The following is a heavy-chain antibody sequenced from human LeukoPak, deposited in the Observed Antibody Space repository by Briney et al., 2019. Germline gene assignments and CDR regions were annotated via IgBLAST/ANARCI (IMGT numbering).Heavy chain of an antibody. Sequence: GGSLRLSCAASGFTFSSYSMTWVRQAPGKGLEWVSYISSSGSTIYYADSVKGRFTISRDNAKNSLYLQMNSLRAEDTAVYYCARGESSGYYYVFDYWGQGTLVTVSS. J-gene: IGHJ4*02. V-gene: IGHV3-48*04. CDR1: GFTFSSYS. CDR2: ISSSGSTI. D-gene: IGHD3-22*01. CDR3: ARGESSGYYYVFDY.